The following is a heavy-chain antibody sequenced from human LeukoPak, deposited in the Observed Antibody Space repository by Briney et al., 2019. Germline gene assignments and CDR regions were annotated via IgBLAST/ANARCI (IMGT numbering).Heavy chain of an antibody. D-gene: IGHD4-17*01. V-gene: IGHV3-21*06. CDR3: VRVTSARGFYFDL. J-gene: IGHJ4*02. Sequence: GGSLRLSCAASGFTFTDYSMNWVRQAPGKGLEWVSSLDPTSRYIYSADSLQGRFTISRDNARNSVFLQMSSLRAGDTAAYYCVRVTSARGFYFDLWGQGTLVTVSS. CDR1: GFTFTDYS. CDR2: LDPTSRYI.